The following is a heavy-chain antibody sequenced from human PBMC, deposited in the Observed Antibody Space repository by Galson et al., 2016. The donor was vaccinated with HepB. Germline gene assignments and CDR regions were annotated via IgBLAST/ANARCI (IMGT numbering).Heavy chain of an antibody. J-gene: IGHJ3*02. CDR3: ARVSMVRQNDAFDI. CDR1: GGSINSTSYS. V-gene: IGHV4-30-2*01. Sequence: TLSLTCGVSGGSINSTSYSWSWIRQPPGKGLEWIGYIYHSGSTYYNPSLKSRVTISVDRSKNQFSLKLNSVTAADKAVYYCARVSMVRQNDAFDIWGQGTMVTVSS. CDR2: IYHSGST. D-gene: IGHD3-10*01.